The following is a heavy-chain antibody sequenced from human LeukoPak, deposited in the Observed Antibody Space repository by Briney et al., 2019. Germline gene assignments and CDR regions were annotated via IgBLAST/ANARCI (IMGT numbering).Heavy chain of an antibody. J-gene: IGHJ4*02. Sequence: GGSLRLSCAASGFTFSSYGMHWVRQAPGKGLEWVAVISYDGSNKYYADSVKGRFTISRDNSKNTLYLQMNSLRAEDTAVYYCAKSPYDSSGYYYLDYFDYWGQGTLVTVSS. CDR2: ISYDGSNK. V-gene: IGHV3-30*18. CDR3: AKSPYDSSGYYYLDYFDY. D-gene: IGHD3-22*01. CDR1: GFTFSSYG.